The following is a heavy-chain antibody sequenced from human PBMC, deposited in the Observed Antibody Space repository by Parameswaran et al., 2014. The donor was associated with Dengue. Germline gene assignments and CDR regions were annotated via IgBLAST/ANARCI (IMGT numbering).Heavy chain of an antibody. CDR3: ARDRGGWYPDYFDY. D-gene: IGHD6-19*01. J-gene: IGHJ4*02. CDR2: INAGNGNT. V-gene: IGHV1-3*01. Sequence: WVRQAPGQGLEWMGWINAGNGNTKYSQKFQGRVTITRDTSASTAYMELSSLRSEDTAVYYCARDRGGWYPDYFDYWGQGTLVTVSS.